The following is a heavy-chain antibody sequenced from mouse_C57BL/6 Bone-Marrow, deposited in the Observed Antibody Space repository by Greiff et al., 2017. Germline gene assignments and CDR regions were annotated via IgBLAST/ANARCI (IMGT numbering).Heavy chain of an antibody. V-gene: IGHV1-64*01. Sequence: QVQLQQPGAELVKPGASVKLSCKASGYTFTSYWMHWVKQRPGQGLEWIGMIHPNSGSTNYNEKFKSKATLTVDKSSSTAYMQLSSLTSEDSAVYDCARWAFLRYGYVWVTGTTVTVSS. D-gene: IGHD1-2*01. CDR1: GYTFTSYW. J-gene: IGHJ1*03. CDR2: IHPNSGST. CDR3: ARWAFLRYGYV.